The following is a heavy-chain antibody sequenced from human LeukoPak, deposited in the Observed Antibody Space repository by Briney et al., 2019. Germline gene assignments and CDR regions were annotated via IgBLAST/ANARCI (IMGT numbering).Heavy chain of an antibody. D-gene: IGHD6-13*01. Sequence: PSETLSLTCAVYGGSFSGYYWSWIRQPPAKGLEWIGEINHSGSTSSNPSLKSRVTISVDTSKNQFSLKLSSVTAADTAVYYCARHKRIAAAGKIRLYYYYMDVWGKGTTVTVSS. J-gene: IGHJ6*03. CDR2: INHSGST. CDR1: GGSFSGYY. V-gene: IGHV4-34*01. CDR3: ARHKRIAAAGKIRLYYYYMDV.